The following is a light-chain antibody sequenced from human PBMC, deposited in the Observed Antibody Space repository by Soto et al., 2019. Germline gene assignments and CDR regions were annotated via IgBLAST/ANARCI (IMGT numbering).Light chain of an antibody. CDR1: QSVDTTF. CDR2: GAS. V-gene: IGKV3-20*01. Sequence: EIVLTQSPGSLSLSPGQRATLSCRASQSVDTTFFAWYQKKPGQAPRLLIYGASKRATGIPDRVSGSWSGTYFTLISSRLEPEDFAVYYCQQYMSAVTFGQGTKVEIK. J-gene: IGKJ1*01. CDR3: QQYMSAVT.